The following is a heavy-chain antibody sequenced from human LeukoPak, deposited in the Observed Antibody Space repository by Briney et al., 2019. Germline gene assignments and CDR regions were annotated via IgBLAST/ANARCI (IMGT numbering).Heavy chain of an antibody. CDR2: IIPSGGST. D-gene: IGHD1-26*01. V-gene: IGHV1-46*01. CDR1: GYTFTSYY. J-gene: IGHJ3*02. CDR3: ARDYRFSGSFYDAFDI. Sequence: GASVKVSCKASGYTFTSYYMHWVRQAPGQGLEWMGIIIPSGGSTSYAQKFQGRVTMTRDTSTSTVYMELSSLRSEDTAVYYCARDYRFSGSFYDAFDIWGQGTMVTVSS.